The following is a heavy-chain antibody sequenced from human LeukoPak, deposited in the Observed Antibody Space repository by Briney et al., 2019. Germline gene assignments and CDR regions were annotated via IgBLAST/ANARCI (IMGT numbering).Heavy chain of an antibody. D-gene: IGHD2-2*01. Sequence: PSETLSLTCTVSGGSISSSSYYWCWIRQPPGKGLEWIGSIYYSGSTYYNPSLKSRVTISVDTSKNQFSLKLSSVTAADTAVYYCARESEEYCSSTSCYPNWFDPWGQGTLVTVSS. J-gene: IGHJ5*02. CDR2: IYYSGST. CDR1: GGSISSSSYY. CDR3: ARESEEYCSSTSCYPNWFDP. V-gene: IGHV4-39*07.